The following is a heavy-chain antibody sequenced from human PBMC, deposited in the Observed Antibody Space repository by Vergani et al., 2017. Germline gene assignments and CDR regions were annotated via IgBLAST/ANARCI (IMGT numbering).Heavy chain of an antibody. Sequence: QVQLVESGGGVVQPGRSLRLSCAASGFTFSSYGMHWVRQAPGKGLEWVAVISYDGSNKYYADSVKGRFTISRDNSKNTLYLQMNSLRAEDTAVYYCARDPVRFLEWSYYMDVWGKGTTVTVSS. CDR1: GFTFSSYG. CDR2: ISYDGSNK. V-gene: IGHV3-30*03. D-gene: IGHD3-3*01. J-gene: IGHJ6*03. CDR3: ARDPVRFLEWSYYMDV.